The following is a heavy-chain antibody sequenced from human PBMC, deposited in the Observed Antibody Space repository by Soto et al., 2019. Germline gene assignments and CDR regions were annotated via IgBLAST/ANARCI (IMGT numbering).Heavy chain of an antibody. Sequence: ASVKVSCKASEHTFTGYYLHWVRQAPGQGLEWMGWINPNGGGTIYAQKFQGRLTMTRDTSITTAYMELTRLRADDTAFYFCANSSDWSPLFDYWGQGTLVTVSS. CDR2: INPNGGGT. J-gene: IGHJ4*02. V-gene: IGHV1-2*02. D-gene: IGHD6-19*01. CDR3: ANSSDWSPLFDY. CDR1: EHTFTGYY.